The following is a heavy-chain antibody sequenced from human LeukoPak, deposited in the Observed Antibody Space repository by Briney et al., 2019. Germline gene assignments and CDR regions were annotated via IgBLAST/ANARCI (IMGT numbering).Heavy chain of an antibody. V-gene: IGHV4-61*01. D-gene: IGHD4-17*01. CDR1: GGSVSSGSYY. CDR3: ARGSYGDWGWFDP. Sequence: SENLSLNCTVSGGSVSSGSYYWNWIQQPPGKGLEWIGYIYYSGSSNYNPSLKSRVTISLDTPKNQFSLKLSSVAAADTAVYYCARGSYGDWGWFDPWGQGTLVTVSS. CDR2: IYYSGSS. J-gene: IGHJ5*02.